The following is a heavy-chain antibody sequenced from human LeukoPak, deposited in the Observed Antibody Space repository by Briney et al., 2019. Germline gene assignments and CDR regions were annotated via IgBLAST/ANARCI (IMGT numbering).Heavy chain of an antibody. V-gene: IGHV4-59*01. D-gene: IGHD3-22*01. CDR2: IYYSGST. J-gene: IGHJ4*02. Sequence: SETLSLTCTVSGGSISSYYWSWIRQPPGKGLEWIGYIYYSGSTNYNPSLKSRVTISVETSKNEFSLKLRSVTAADTAVYYCARVSNYYDSSGYYIYFDYWGQGTLVTVSS. CDR1: GGSISSYY. CDR3: ARVSNYYDSSGYYIYFDY.